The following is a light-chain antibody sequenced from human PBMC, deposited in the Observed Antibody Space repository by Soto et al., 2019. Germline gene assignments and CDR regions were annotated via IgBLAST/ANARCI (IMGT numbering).Light chain of an antibody. Sequence: QSALTQPASVSGSPGQSITISCTGTSSDVGGYNYVSWYQPHPGKAPKLMIYDVSNRPSGVSNRFSGSKSGNTASLTISVLQAEDEADYYCSSYTSSSLVVFGGGTKLTVL. CDR3: SSYTSSSLVV. CDR1: SSDVGGYNY. V-gene: IGLV2-14*01. CDR2: DVS. J-gene: IGLJ2*01.